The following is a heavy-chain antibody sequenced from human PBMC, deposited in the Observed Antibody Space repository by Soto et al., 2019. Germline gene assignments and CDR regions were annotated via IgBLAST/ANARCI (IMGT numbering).Heavy chain of an antibody. CDR1: GGSFSGYY. D-gene: IGHD3-3*01. V-gene: IGHV4-34*01. J-gene: IGHJ6*03. CDR2: INHSGST. CDR3: AHSSPAPKKKIFGVARPIHLSYYMDV. Sequence: SETLSLTCAVYGGSFSGYYWSWIRQPPGKGLEWIGEINHSGSTNYNPSLKSRVTISVDTSKNQFSLKLSSVTAADTAVYYCAHSSPAPKKKIFGVARPIHLSYYMDVWGKGTTVTVSS.